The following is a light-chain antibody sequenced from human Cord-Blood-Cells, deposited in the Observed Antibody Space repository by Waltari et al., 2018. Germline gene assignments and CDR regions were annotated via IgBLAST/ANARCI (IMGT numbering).Light chain of an antibody. CDR1: SSDVGGYNY. CDR3: SSYAGSNNLV. Sequence: QSALTQPPSVSGSPGQSVTISCTGTSSDVGGYNYVSWYQQHPGKAPKLMIYEVSKRPAGVPDRFSGSKSGTTASLTVSGLQAEDEADYYCSSYAGSNNLVFGGGTKLTVL. CDR2: EVS. V-gene: IGLV2-8*01. J-gene: IGLJ2*01.